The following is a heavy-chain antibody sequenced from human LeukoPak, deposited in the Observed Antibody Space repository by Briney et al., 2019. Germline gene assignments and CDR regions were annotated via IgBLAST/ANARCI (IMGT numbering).Heavy chain of an antibody. CDR1: VFTFSSSW. J-gene: IGHJ4*02. Sequence: GGSLRLSCAASVFTFSSSWMSWVRHAPRKGLEWVANIKQDGSEKYYVDSVKGRFTISRDNAKNSLYLQMNSVRAEDTAVYYCARVGYSSYHDYWGQGTLVTVSS. CDR2: IKQDGSEK. D-gene: IGHD5-18*01. V-gene: IGHV3-7*01. CDR3: ARVGYSSYHDY.